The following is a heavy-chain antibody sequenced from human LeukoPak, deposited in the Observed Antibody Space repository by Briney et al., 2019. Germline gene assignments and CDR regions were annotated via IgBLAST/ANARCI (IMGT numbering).Heavy chain of an antibody. J-gene: IGHJ2*01. Sequence: ASVKASCKASGYTFIDYYLHWLRQAPGQGLEWMGRINPNRGDTKPAQKFQGRVTMTRDTSISVAYMELSSLQSDDTAVYYCARNPDEHWLDESENWYFDLWGSGTLVTVSS. CDR2: INPNRGDT. CDR1: GYTFIDYY. V-gene: IGHV1-2*06. CDR3: ARNPDEHWLDESENWYFDL. D-gene: IGHD6-19*01.